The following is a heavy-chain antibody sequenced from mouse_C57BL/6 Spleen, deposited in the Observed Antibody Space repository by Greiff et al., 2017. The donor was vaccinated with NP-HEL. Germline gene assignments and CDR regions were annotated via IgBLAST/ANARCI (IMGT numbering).Heavy chain of an antibody. J-gene: IGHJ3*01. CDR2: SRNKANDYTT. Sequence: EVKVVESGGGLVQSGRSLRLSCATSGFTFTDFYMEWVRQAPGKGLEWIAASRNKANDYTTEYSASVKGQFIVSRDTSQSILYLQMNALRAEDTAIYYCARDAYYYGGFAYWGQGTLVTVSA. V-gene: IGHV7-1*01. CDR1: GFTFTDFY. CDR3: ARDAYYYGGFAY. D-gene: IGHD1-1*01.